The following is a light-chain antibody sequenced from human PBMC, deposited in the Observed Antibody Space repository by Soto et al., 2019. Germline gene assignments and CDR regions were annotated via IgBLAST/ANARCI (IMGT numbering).Light chain of an antibody. Sequence: VLTQPPSTSGTPGQRVTISCSGSSSNIGSNTVNWYQQLPGAAPKLLIYSNDQRPSGVPDRLSGSKSGTSASLAFSGLQSEDEADYYCAAWDDSLNVVVFGGGTKLTVL. CDR1: SSNIGSNT. CDR2: SND. CDR3: AAWDDSLNVVV. J-gene: IGLJ2*01. V-gene: IGLV1-44*01.